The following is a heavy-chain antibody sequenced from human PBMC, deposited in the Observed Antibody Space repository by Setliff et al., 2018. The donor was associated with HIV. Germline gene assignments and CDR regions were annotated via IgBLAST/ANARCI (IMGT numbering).Heavy chain of an antibody. Sequence: SETLSLTCSVSGDSISSESSFWSWVRQYPGKGLELIGYISHIGNTYYTPSLESRITLSVDTSKNQFSLKVNSVTAADTAVYYCARLEDQLGPGWFAPWGQGTLVTVSS. CDR2: ISHIGNT. V-gene: IGHV4-31*03. CDR1: GDSISSESSF. J-gene: IGHJ5*02. D-gene: IGHD1-1*01. CDR3: ARLEDQLGPGWFAP.